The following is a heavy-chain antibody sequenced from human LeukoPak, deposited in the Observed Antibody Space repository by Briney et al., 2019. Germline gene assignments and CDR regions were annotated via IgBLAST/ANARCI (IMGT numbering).Heavy chain of an antibody. D-gene: IGHD6-19*01. CDR3: ARSTIAVAGPYFDY. V-gene: IGHV1-69*04. J-gene: IGHJ4*02. Sequence: SVKVSCKASGGTFSSYAISWVRQAPGQGLEWMGRIIPILGIAKYAQKFQGRVTITADKSTSTVYMELSSLRSEDTAVYYCARSTIAVAGPYFDYWGQGTLVTVSS. CDR2: IIPILGIA. CDR1: GGTFSSYA.